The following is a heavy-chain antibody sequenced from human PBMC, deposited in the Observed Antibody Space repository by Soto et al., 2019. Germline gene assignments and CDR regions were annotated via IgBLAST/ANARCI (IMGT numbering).Heavy chain of an antibody. CDR1: GYSFTSYW. CDR3: ARGHIAARDYYYGMDV. V-gene: IGHV5-51*01. D-gene: IGHD6-6*01. CDR2: IYPGDSDT. Sequence: GASLKISCKGSGYSFTSYWIGWVRQMPGKGLEWMGIIYPGDSDTRYSPSFQGQVTISADKSISTAYLQWSSLKASDTAMYYCARGHIAARDYYYGMDVWGQGTTVTVSS. J-gene: IGHJ6*02.